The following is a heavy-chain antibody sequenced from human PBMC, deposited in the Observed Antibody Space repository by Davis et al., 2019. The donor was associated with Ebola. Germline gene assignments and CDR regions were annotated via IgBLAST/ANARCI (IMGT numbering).Heavy chain of an antibody. D-gene: IGHD2-2*01. CDR3: ARAGDVVLIPAPIGYFYYALDV. Sequence: GESLKISCAASGFTFSSYSMNWVRQAPGKGLEWVSSISSSSSYIYYADSVKGRFTISRDDSKNTLYLQMNSLRAEDTAVYYCARAGDVVLIPAPIGYFYYALDVWGQGTSVTVSS. CDR2: ISSSSSYI. J-gene: IGHJ6*02. V-gene: IGHV3-21*01. CDR1: GFTFSSYS.